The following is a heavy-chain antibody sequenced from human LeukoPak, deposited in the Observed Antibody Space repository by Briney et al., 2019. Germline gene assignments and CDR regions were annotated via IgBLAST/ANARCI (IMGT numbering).Heavy chain of an antibody. V-gene: IGHV4-59*12. J-gene: IGHJ4*02. CDR2: IYYSGST. Sequence: SETLSLTCTVSGGSISSYYWSWIRQPPGKGLEWIGSIYYSGSTYYNPSLKSRVTISVDTSKNQFSLKLSSVTAADTAVYYCARDAGYGLDYWGQGTLVTVSS. D-gene: IGHD5-18*01. CDR3: ARDAGYGLDY. CDR1: GGSISSYY.